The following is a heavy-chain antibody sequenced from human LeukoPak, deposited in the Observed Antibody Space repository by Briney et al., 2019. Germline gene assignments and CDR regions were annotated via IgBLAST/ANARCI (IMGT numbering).Heavy chain of an antibody. V-gene: IGHV3-23*01. Sequence: GRSLRLSCAASGFTFSSYAMGWVSQAPGKWREWVSSISGSGGSTYYADSVKGRFTISRDNSKNTLYLQMNSLRAEDTAVYYCAKDRTYYYDNNPPSGYWGQGTLVTVSS. J-gene: IGHJ4*02. CDR3: AKDRTYYYDNNPPSGY. D-gene: IGHD3-22*01. CDR2: ISGSGGST. CDR1: GFTFSSYA.